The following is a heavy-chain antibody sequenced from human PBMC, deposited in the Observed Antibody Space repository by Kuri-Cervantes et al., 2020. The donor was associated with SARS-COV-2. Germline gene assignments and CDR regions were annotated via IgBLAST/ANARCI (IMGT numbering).Heavy chain of an antibody. CDR1: GGSISSSSYY. J-gene: IGHJ4*02. CDR3: ARERVLNNSFGVVIAADKGFDY. Sequence: SETLSLTCTVSGGSISSSSYYWGWIRHPPGKGLEWIGSIYYSGSTYYNPSLKSRVTISVDTSKNQFSLKLSSVTAADTAVYYCARERVLNNSFGVVIAADKGFDYWGQGTLVTVSS. D-gene: IGHD3-3*01. CDR2: IYYSGST. V-gene: IGHV4-39*02.